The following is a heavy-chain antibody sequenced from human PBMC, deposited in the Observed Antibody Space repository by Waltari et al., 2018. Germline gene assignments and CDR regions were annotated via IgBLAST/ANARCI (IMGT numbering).Heavy chain of an antibody. V-gene: IGHV1-2*02. CDR3: ARRLAVAGTGPFDY. CDR2: INPNSGGT. J-gene: IGHJ4*02. CDR1: GYTFTGYY. D-gene: IGHD6-19*01. Sequence: QVQLVQSGAEVKKPGASVKVSCKASGYTFTGYYMHWVRQAPGQGLEWMGWINPNSGGTNYAQKFQGRVTITADESTSTAYMELSSLRSEDTAVYYCARRLAVAGTGPFDYWGQGTLVTVSS.